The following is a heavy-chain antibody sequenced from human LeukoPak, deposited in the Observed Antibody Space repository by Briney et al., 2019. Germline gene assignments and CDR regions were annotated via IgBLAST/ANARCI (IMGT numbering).Heavy chain of an antibody. J-gene: IGHJ5*02. D-gene: IGHD4-17*01. CDR3: ASGGLRNWFDP. CDR2: IYSSGST. V-gene: IGHV4-59*01. CDR1: GGSISSYY. Sequence: SETLSLTCTVSGGSISSYYWSWIRQPPGKGLEWIGYIYSSGSTNYNPSLKSRVTISVDTSKNQFSLKLSSVTAADTAVYYCASGGLRNWFDPWGQGTLVTVSS.